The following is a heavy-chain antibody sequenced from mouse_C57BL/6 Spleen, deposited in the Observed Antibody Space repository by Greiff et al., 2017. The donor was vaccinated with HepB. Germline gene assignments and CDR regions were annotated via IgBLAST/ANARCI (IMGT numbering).Heavy chain of an antibody. CDR2: ISSGSSTI. CDR3: ARVPYGYDGYFDV. D-gene: IGHD2-2*01. CDR1: GFTFSDYG. Sequence: DVKLVESGGGLVKPGGSLKLSCAASGFTFSDYGMHWVRQAPEKGLEWVAYISSGSSTIYYADTVKGRFTISRDNAKNTLFLQMTSLRSEDTAMYYCARVPYGYDGYFDVWGTGTTVTVSS. J-gene: IGHJ1*03. V-gene: IGHV5-17*01.